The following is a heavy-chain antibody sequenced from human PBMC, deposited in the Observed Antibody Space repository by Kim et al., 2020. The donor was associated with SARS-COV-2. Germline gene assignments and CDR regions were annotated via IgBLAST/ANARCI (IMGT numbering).Heavy chain of an antibody. V-gene: IGHV1-69*01. Sequence: EQTLQGRVTITADEATSTAYMELSSLRSEDTAVYYCARDEHGGNSYFDYWGQGTLVTVSS. D-gene: IGHD2-21*02. CDR3: ARDEHGGNSYFDY. J-gene: IGHJ4*02.